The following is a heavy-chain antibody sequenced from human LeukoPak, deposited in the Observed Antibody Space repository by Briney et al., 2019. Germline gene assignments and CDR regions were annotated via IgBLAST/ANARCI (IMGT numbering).Heavy chain of an antibody. CDR3: AKDLGRYRNNFFDY. J-gene: IGHJ4*02. V-gene: IGHV3-23*01. Sequence: GGLLRLSCAASGFTFSSIAMSWVRQAPDKGLEWISTISGSGGGTYYADSVKRRFTISRDDSKNTLYMQMNSLRADDTAVYYCAKDLGRYRNNFFDYWGQGNLVTVSS. D-gene: IGHD1-26*01. CDR2: ISGSGGGT. CDR1: GFTFSSIA.